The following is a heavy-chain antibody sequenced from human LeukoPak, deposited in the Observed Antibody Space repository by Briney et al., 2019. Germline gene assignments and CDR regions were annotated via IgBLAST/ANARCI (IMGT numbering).Heavy chain of an antibody. Sequence: GGSLRLSCAASGFTFSSYSMTWVRQAPGKGLEWVSSISGSSSYIYYADSVKGRFSISRDNAKNSLYLQLNSLRVEDTAVYYCARGAAYGDYVFDYWGQGTLVTVSS. CDR1: GFTFSSYS. CDR3: ARGAAYGDYVFDY. CDR2: ISGSSSYI. J-gene: IGHJ4*02. V-gene: IGHV3-21*01. D-gene: IGHD4-17*01.